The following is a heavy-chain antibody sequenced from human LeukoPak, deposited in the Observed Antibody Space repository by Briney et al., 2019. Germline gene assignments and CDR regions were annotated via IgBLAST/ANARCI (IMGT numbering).Heavy chain of an antibody. CDR3: ARGTAGYHSSYFDY. Sequence: GGSLRLSCAAAGFTFGSPWMHWVRQAPGKGLVWVSRINSDGSATAYADSVKGRFTISRDNAENTLYLRMNSLRAEDTAVYYCARGTAGYHSSYFDYWGQGTLVTVSS. V-gene: IGHV3-74*01. J-gene: IGHJ4*02. D-gene: IGHD3-16*02. CDR1: GFTFGSPW. CDR2: INSDGSAT.